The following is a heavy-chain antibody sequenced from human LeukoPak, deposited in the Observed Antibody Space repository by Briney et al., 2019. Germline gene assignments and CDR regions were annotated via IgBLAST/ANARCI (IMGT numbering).Heavy chain of an antibody. CDR1: GCTFSSYS. J-gene: IGHJ4*02. Sequence: GGSLRLSCAASGCTFSSYSMNWVRQAPGKGLEWVSAISGSGGSTYYADSVKGRFTISRDNSKNTLYLQMNSLRAEDTAVYYCAKAAGSSATEPPKYYFDYWGQGTLVTVSS. CDR2: ISGSGGST. D-gene: IGHD1-14*01. V-gene: IGHV3-23*01. CDR3: AKAAGSSATEPPKYYFDY.